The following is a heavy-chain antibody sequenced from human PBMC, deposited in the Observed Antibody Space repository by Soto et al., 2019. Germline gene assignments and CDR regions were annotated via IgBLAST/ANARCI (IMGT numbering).Heavy chain of an antibody. V-gene: IGHV4-39*01. CDR3: ARNTGTYYYYHYMDV. CDR1: GGSISSSSYY. J-gene: IGHJ6*03. CDR2: IYYSGST. Sequence: QLQLQESGPGLVKPSETLSLTCTVSGGSISSSSYYWGWIRQPPGKGLEWIGSIYYSGSTYYNPSLKSRVTISVDTSKNQFSLKLSSVTAADTAVYYCARNTGTYYYYHYMDVWGKGTTVTVSS. D-gene: IGHD3-10*01.